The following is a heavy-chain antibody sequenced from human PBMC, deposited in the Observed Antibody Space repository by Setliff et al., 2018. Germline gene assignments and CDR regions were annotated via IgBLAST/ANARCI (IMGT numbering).Heavy chain of an antibody. CDR1: GYSISSGYY. V-gene: IGHV4-38-2*01. J-gene: IGHJ5*02. CDR2: IYHSGST. Sequence: SETLSLTCAVSGYSISSGYYWGWIRQPPGKGLEWIGSIYHSGSTYYNPSLKSRVTISVDTSKNQFSLKLGSVTAADTAVYYCARLYIVVVVAATPAWFDPWGQGTLVTVS. CDR3: ARLYIVVVVAATPAWFDP. D-gene: IGHD2-15*01.